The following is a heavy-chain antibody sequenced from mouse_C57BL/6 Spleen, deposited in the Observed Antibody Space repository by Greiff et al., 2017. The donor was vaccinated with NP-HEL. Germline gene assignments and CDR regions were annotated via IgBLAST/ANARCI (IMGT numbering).Heavy chain of an antibody. CDR1: GYTFTSYW. Sequence: QVQLQQSGAELARPGASVKLSCKASGYTFTSYWMHWVKQRPGQGLEWIGNINPSNGGTNYNEKFKSKATLTVDKSSSTAYMQLSSLTSEDSAVYYCARFGLLSVMDYWGQGTSVTVSS. CDR2: INPSNGGT. J-gene: IGHJ4*01. V-gene: IGHV1-53*01. CDR3: ARFGLLSVMDY. D-gene: IGHD2-10*01.